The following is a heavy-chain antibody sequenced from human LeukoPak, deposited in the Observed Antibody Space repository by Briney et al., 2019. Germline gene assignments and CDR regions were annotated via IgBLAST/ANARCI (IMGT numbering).Heavy chain of an antibody. J-gene: IGHJ6*02. CDR3: TRGPPPLEWELGHYYYYGMDV. CDR1: GFTFGDYA. D-gene: IGHD1-26*01. CDR2: IRSKAYGGTT. V-gene: IGHV3-49*03. Sequence: GGSLRLSCTASGFTFGDYAMSWFRQAPGKGLEWVGFIRSKAYGGTTEYAASVKGRFTISRDDSKSIAYLQMNSLKTEDTAVYYCTRGPPPLEWELGHYYYYGMDVWGQGTTVTVSS.